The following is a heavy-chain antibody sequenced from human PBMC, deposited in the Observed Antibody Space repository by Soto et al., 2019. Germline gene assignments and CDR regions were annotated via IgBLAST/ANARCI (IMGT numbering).Heavy chain of an antibody. V-gene: IGHV1-46*03. CDR1: GYTFTSYY. CDR2: INPSGGST. J-gene: IGHJ6*03. CDR3: ARRGYSSSFGPMGGYYMDV. Sequence: ASVKVSCKASGYTFTSYYMHWVRQAPGQGLEWMGIINPSGGSTSYAQKFQGRVTMTRDTSTSTVYMELSSLRSEDTAVYYCARRGYSSSFGPMGGYYMDVWGKGTPVTVSS. D-gene: IGHD6-13*01.